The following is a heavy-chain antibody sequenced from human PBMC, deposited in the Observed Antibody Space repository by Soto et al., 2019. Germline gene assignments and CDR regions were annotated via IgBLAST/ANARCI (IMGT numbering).Heavy chain of an antibody. CDR2: IWYDGSNK. D-gene: IGHD5-12*01. CDR1: GFTFSSYG. Sequence: GGSLRLSCAASGFTFSSYGMHWVRQAPGKGLEWVAVIWYDGSNKYYADSVKGRFTISRDNSKNTLYLQMNSLRAEDTAVYYCARDARTYSGYDRFDYWGQGTLVTVSS. V-gene: IGHV3-33*01. CDR3: ARDARTYSGYDRFDY. J-gene: IGHJ4*02.